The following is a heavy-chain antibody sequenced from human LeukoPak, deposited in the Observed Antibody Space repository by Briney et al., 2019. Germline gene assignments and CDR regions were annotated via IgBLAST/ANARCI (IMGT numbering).Heavy chain of an antibody. D-gene: IGHD3-22*01. J-gene: IGHJ4*02. V-gene: IGHV4-34*01. Sequence: PSETLSLTCAVYGRSFSGYYWSWIRQPPGKGLEWSGEINHSVSSNYNTYIQSRVTMSVDTSKHQFSLKLSSVTAADTGVYYCARHYYDMSGYYPDYWGQGTLVTVSS. CDR2: INHSVSS. CDR1: GRSFSGYY. CDR3: ARHYYDMSGYYPDY.